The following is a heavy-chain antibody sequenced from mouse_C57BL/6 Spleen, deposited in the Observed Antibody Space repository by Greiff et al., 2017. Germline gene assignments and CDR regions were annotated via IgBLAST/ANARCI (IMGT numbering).Heavy chain of an antibody. CDR3: AGITTRAMGY. J-gene: IGHJ4*01. Sequence: VKLVASGPELVKPGASVKISCKASGYAFSSSWMNWVKQRPGKGLEWIGRIYPGDGDTNYNGKFKGKATMSADKSSSTAYMQLSILTSEDSEVYFCAGITTRAMGYWGQGTSVTVSS. CDR1: GYAFSSSW. CDR2: IYPGDGDT. V-gene: IGHV1-82*01. D-gene: IGHD1-1*01.